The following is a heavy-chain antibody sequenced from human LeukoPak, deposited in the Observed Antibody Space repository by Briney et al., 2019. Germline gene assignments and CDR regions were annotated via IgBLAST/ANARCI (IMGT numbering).Heavy chain of an antibody. J-gene: IGHJ4*02. CDR3: AKDSAKKYDDY. CDR1: GFTFSSYA. Sequence: GGSLRLSCAASGFTFSSYAMHWVRQAPGKGLEWVAVISYDGSNKYYADSVKGRFTISRDNSKNTLYLQMNSLRAEDTAVYYCAKDSAKKYDDYWGQGTLVTVSS. D-gene: IGHD2/OR15-2a*01. V-gene: IGHV3-30*04. CDR2: ISYDGSNK.